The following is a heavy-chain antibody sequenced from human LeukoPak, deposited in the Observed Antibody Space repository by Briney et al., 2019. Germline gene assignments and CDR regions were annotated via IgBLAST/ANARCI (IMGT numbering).Heavy chain of an antibody. J-gene: IGHJ4*02. CDR2: IRADGRSK. CDR3: PRGGDSGYD. D-gene: IGHD5-12*01. CDR1: GFTFRSSW. V-gene: IGHV3-74*01. Sequence: GGSLRLSCAASGFTFRSSWMQWVRPAPGKGLVWLSRIRADGRSKSYADSVKGRLTISRDTATDTLYLQMNSLRAEDTAVYYCPRGGDSGYDWGQGTLVTVSS.